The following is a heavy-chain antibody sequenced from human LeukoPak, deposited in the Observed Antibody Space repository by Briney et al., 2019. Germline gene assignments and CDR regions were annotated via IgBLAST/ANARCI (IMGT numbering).Heavy chain of an antibody. CDR3: ARVVRYCSSTSCYNAQS. Sequence: ASVKVSCKASGYTFTSYGISWVRQAPGQGLEWMGWISAYNGNTNYAQKLQGRVTMTTDTSTSTAYMELRSLRSEDTAVYYCARVVRYCSSTSCYNAQSWGQGTLVTVSS. CDR1: GYTFTSYG. CDR2: ISAYNGNT. J-gene: IGHJ5*02. D-gene: IGHD2-2*01. V-gene: IGHV1-18*01.